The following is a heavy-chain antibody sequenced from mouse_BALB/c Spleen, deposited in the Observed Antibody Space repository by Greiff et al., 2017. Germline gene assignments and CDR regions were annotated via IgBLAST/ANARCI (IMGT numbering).Heavy chain of an antibody. Sequence: QVQLKESGAELVRPGTSVKISCKASGYTFTNYWLGWVKQRPGHGLEWIGDIYPGGGYTNYNEKFKGKATLTADTSSSTAYMQLSSLTSEDSAVYFCARREGLTGAFAYWGQGTLVTVSA. J-gene: IGHJ3*01. CDR1: GYTFTNYW. V-gene: IGHV1-63*02. CDR3: ARREGLTGAFAY. D-gene: IGHD4-1*01. CDR2: IYPGGGYT.